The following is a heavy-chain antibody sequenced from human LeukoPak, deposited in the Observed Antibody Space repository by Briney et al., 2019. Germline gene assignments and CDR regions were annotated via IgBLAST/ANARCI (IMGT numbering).Heavy chain of an antibody. Sequence: GGSLRLSCAASGFNLSSYSMHWVRQAPGKGLEWLSVISYDGSSKYFADSVKGRFTISRDNSENTLYLQLNSLRVEDTAVYSCARDRFWSRDYKSGGPLHYFDYWGLGTLVTVSS. V-gene: IGHV3-30-3*01. J-gene: IGHJ4*02. D-gene: IGHD3-10*01. CDR1: GFNLSSYS. CDR2: ISYDGSSK. CDR3: ARDRFWSRDYKSGGPLHYFDY.